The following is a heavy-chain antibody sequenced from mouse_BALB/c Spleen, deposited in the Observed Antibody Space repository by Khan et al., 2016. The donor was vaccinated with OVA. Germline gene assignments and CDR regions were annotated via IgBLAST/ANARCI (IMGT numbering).Heavy chain of an antibody. J-gene: IGHJ4*01. CDR3: ARQPYYHYNIMDY. CDR2: IWSDGST. Sequence: VQLQESGPGLAVPSQSLSITCTISGFSLTNYGVHWVRQPPGKGLEWLVVIWSDGSTNYNSVLKSRLTITKDNSQSQVFLKMNSLQTDDTAIYFCARQPYYHYNIMDYWGQGTSVTVSS. D-gene: IGHD2-10*01. V-gene: IGHV2-6-1*01. CDR1: GFSLTNYG.